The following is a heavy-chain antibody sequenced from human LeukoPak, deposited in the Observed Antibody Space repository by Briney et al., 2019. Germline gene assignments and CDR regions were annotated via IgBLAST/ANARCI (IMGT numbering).Heavy chain of an antibody. J-gene: IGHJ6*02. Sequence: EASVKVPCKASGYTFTGYYMHWVRQAPGQGLEWMGWINPNSGGTNYAQKFQGRVTMTRDTSISTAYMELSRLRSDDTAVYYCARELNSGYDYSVYGMDVWGQGTTVTVSS. CDR1: GYTFTGYY. V-gene: IGHV1-2*02. D-gene: IGHD5-12*01. CDR3: ARELNSGYDYSVYGMDV. CDR2: INPNSGGT.